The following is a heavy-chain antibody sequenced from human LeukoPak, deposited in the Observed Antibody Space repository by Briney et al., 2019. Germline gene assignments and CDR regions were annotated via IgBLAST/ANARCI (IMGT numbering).Heavy chain of an antibody. CDR1: GFTVSNNY. Sequence: GGSLRLSCAAFGFTVSNNYINWVRQAPGKGLEWVSLIYSGGDTHYADSVKGRFTISRDSSKNTLYLQMNSLRAEDTAVYYCARDPPAVRTNTYAWGQGNLVTVSS. CDR3: ARDPPAVRTNTYA. D-gene: IGHD4/OR15-4a*01. V-gene: IGHV3-66*01. J-gene: IGHJ5*02. CDR2: IYSGGDT.